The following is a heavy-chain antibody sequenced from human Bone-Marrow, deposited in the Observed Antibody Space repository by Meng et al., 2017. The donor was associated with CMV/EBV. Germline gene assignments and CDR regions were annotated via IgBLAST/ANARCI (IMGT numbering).Heavy chain of an antibody. CDR1: GFTFSSYW. CDR2: IKQGGSEK. V-gene: IGHV3-7*01. J-gene: IGHJ6*02. Sequence: GSLKISCAASGFTFSSYWMSWVRQAPGKGLEWVANIKQGGSEKYYVDSVKGRFTISRDNAKNSLYLQMNSLRAEDTAVYYCARAPRVRGVTSGMDVWGQGTTVTVSS. CDR3: ARAPRVRGVTSGMDV. D-gene: IGHD3-10*01.